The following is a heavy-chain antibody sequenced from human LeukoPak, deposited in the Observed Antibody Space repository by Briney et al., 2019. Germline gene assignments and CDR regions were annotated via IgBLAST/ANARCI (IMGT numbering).Heavy chain of an antibody. J-gene: IGHJ4*02. V-gene: IGHV3-30*02. CDR1: EFTFSAYA. Sequence: GGSLRLSCATSEFTFSAYAMRWIRQAPGRGLEWVAFVRYGGNIKYYADSVKGRFTISRDNSKNTLYLQMNSLRPEDTAVYYCAKDLGTEYNIFDHWGQGTLVTVSS. D-gene: IGHD3-9*01. CDR3: AKDLGTEYNIFDH. CDR2: VRYGGNIK.